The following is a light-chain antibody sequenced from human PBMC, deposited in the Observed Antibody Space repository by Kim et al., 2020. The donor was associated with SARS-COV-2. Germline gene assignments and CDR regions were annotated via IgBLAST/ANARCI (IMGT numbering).Light chain of an antibody. J-gene: IGLJ2*01. CDR1: SSLVGDYNY. CDR3: TSYTGADTVV. V-gene: IGLV2-14*03. Sequence: QSALTQPASVSGSPGQSITISCTGTSSLVGDYNYVSWYQQHPDKAPKLIIYDVSDRPSGVSTLFSGSKSDNTASLTISGLQAADEADYYCTSYTGADTVVFGGGTKLTVL. CDR2: DVS.